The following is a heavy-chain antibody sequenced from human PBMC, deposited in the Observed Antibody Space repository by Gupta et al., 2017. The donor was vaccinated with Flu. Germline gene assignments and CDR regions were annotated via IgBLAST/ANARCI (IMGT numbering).Heavy chain of an antibody. D-gene: IGHD3-10*01. V-gene: IGHV3-23*01. Sequence: EVQLLESGGGLVQPGGSLRLSCTASGFTFSSYAMSWVRQAPDKGLEWVSAISSSGDNTYYADSVKGRFTISRDNSRNTLYLQMNSLTAEDTAVYYYGKERGSGSYYKGRDYWGQGTLVTVSS. J-gene: IGHJ4*02. CDR2: ISSSGDNT. CDR1: GFTFSSYA. CDR3: GKERGSGSYYKGRDY.